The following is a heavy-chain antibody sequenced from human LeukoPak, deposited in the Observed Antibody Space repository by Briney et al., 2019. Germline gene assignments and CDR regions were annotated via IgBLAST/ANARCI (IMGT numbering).Heavy chain of an antibody. CDR3: ARTSGSYYYYGMDV. J-gene: IGHJ6*02. V-gene: IGHV4-59*01. D-gene: IGHD1-26*01. CDR1: GGSISGYY. CDR2: IYYSGGT. Sequence: SETLSLTCTVSGGSISGYYYSWIRQPPGKGLEWIGYIYYSGGTNYNPSLKSRVTISLDTSKNQFSLKLSSVTAADTAVYYCARTSGSYYYYGMDVWGQGTTVTVSS.